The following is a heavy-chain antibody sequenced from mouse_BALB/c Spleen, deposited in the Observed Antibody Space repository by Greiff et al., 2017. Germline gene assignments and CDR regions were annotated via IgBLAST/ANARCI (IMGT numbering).Heavy chain of an antibody. J-gene: IGHJ4*01. CDR2: ISTYHGDA. CDR1: GYTFTDYA. D-gene: IGHD2-3*01. CDR3: ARGVTTGDYAMDY. V-gene: IGHV1S137*01. Sequence: QVHVKQSGAELVRPGVSVKISCKGSGYTFTDYAMHWVKQSHAKSLEWIGVISTYHGDASYNQKFKGKATMTVDKSSSTAYMELARLTSEDSAIYYCARGVTTGDYAMDYWGQGTSVTVSS.